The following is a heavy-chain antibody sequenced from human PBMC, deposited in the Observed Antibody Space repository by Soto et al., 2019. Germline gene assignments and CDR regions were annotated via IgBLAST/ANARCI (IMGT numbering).Heavy chain of an antibody. CDR3: ARGRYSSSSNWFDP. Sequence: QVQLQESCPGLVKPSQTLSLTCTVSGGSISSGGYYWSWIRHHPGKGLEWIGYIYYSGSTYYKPSLKCRVTISVDTSTNQCSLKLGSVTAADTAVYYCARGRYSSSSNWFDPWGQGTLVTVSS. CDR1: GGSISSGGYY. CDR2: IYYSGST. D-gene: IGHD6-6*01. V-gene: IGHV4-31*03. J-gene: IGHJ5*02.